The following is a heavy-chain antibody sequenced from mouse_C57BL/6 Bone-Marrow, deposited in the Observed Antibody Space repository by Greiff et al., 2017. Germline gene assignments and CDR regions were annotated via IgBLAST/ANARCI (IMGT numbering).Heavy chain of an antibody. CDR3: TRDGNYFRWYFDV. Sequence: EVKLVESGEGLVKPGGSLKLSCAASGFTFSSYAMSWVRQTPEKRLEWVAYISSGGDYIYYADTVKGRFTISRDNARNTLYLQMSSLKSEDTAMYYCTRDGNYFRWYFDVWGTGTTVTVSS. V-gene: IGHV5-9-1*02. J-gene: IGHJ1*03. D-gene: IGHD2-1*01. CDR1: GFTFSSYA. CDR2: ISSGGDYI.